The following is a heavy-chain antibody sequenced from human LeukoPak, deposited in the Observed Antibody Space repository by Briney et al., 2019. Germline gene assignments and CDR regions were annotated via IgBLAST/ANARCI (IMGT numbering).Heavy chain of an antibody. CDR1: GFTFSSYA. CDR3: AKVPTSGYSYGTPSGY. CDR2: ISGSGGST. Sequence: PGGSLRLSCAASGFTFSSYAMSWVRQAPGKGLEWVSAISGSGGSTYYADSVKGRFTISRDNSKNTLYLQMNSLRAEDTAVYYCAKVPTSGYSYGTPSGYWGQGTLVTVSS. V-gene: IGHV3-23*01. J-gene: IGHJ4*02. D-gene: IGHD5-18*01.